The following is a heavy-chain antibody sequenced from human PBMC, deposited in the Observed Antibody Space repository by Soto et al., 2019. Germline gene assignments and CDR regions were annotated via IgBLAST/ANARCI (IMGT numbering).Heavy chain of an antibody. CDR2: IRRNAYGGTT. Sequence: PGGSLRLSFTTSGFTFGDYALSWVRQAPGKGLEWVGFIRRNAYGGTTDYAASVKGRFTISRDDSKSIAYLQMNSLRTEDTALYYCTRASSLDFDFWGQGTLVTVSS. J-gene: IGHJ4*02. CDR1: GFTFGDYA. V-gene: IGHV3-49*04. D-gene: IGHD3-16*01. CDR3: TRASSLDFDF.